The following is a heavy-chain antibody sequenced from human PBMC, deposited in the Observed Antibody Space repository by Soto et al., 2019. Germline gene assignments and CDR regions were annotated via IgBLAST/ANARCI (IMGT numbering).Heavy chain of an antibody. CDR1: GGTFSSYA. Sequence: GASVKVSCKASGGTFSSYAISWVRQAPGQGLEWMGGIIPIFGTANYAQKLQGRVTITADESTSTAYMELSSLRSEDTAVYYCARDVGYGYAHFDYWGQGTLVTVSS. CDR2: IIPIFGTA. J-gene: IGHJ4*02. V-gene: IGHV1-69*13. D-gene: IGHD2-15*01. CDR3: ARDVGYGYAHFDY.